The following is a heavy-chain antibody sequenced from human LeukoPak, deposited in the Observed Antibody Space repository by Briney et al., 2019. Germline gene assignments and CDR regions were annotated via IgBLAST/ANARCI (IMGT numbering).Heavy chain of an antibody. V-gene: IGHV4-4*07. J-gene: IGHJ3*02. D-gene: IGHD2-2*01. CDR2: IYSSGST. Sequence: SDTLSLTCTVSGGSINNYYWSWFRQPAGKELEWIGRIYSSGSTNYNPSFESRVTMSLDTSKNQFSLKLSSVTAADTAVYYCARSEAGYCSSTSCLPDAFDIWGQGTMVTVSS. CDR3: ARSEAGYCSSTSCLPDAFDI. CDR1: GGSINNYY.